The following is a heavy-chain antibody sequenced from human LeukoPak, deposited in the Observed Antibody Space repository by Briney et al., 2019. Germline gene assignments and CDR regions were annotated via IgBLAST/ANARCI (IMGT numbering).Heavy chain of an antibody. V-gene: IGHV3-48*03. CDR2: ISSSGSTI. J-gene: IGHJ5*02. D-gene: IGHD1-1*01. CDR1: GFTFSSYE. CDR3: ARETSTGTTGTTQALDP. Sequence: GGSLRLSCAASGFTFSSYEMNWVRQAPGKGLEWVSYISSSGSTIYYADSVKGRFTISRDNAKNSLYLQMNSLRAEDTAVYYCARETSTGTTGTTQALDPWGQGTLVTVSS.